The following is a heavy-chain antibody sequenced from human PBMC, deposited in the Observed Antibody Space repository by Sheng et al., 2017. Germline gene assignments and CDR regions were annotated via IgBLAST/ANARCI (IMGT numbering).Heavy chain of an antibody. CDR1: GYSITSGYY. Sequence: QVQLQESGPGLVQPSETLSLRCTVSGYSITSGYYWGWIRQSPGKGLEWIGSVYHSGRTYYNPSLKSRVTISVDTSKNQLSLNLNSVTAADTAVYYCVRSLGYCSTTNCRLHFDLLGPGSPSPPS. D-gene: IGHD2-2*01. J-gene: IGHJ4*02. V-gene: IGHV4-38-2*02. CDR2: VYHSGRT. CDR3: VRSLGYCSTTNCRLHFDL.